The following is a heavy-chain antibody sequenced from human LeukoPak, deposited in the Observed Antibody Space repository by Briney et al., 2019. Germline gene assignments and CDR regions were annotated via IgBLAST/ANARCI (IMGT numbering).Heavy chain of an antibody. V-gene: IGHV3-66*01. CDR2: IYSGGST. CDR1: GFTVSSNY. Sequence: GGSLRLSCAASGFTVSSNYMSWVRQAPGKGLEWVAVIYSGGSTYYADSVKGRFTISRDNSKNTLYLQTNSLRAEDTAVYYCASSLGYYYYYGMDVWGQGTTVTVSS. D-gene: IGHD7-27*01. CDR3: ASSLGYYYYYGMDV. J-gene: IGHJ6*02.